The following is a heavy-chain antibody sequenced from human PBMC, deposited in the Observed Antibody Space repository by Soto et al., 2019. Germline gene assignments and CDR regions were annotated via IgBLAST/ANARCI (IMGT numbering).Heavy chain of an antibody. J-gene: IGHJ4*02. CDR1: GGSFSGYY. CDR2: INHSGST. Sequence: PSETLSLTCAVYGGSFSGYYWSWIRQPPGKGLEWIGEINHSGSTNYNPSLKSRVTISVDTSKNQFSLKLSSVTAADTAVYYCARDRITMVRGDQKFYGFDYWGQGTLVTVSS. CDR3: ARDRITMVRGDQKFYGFDY. D-gene: IGHD3-10*01. V-gene: IGHV4-34*01.